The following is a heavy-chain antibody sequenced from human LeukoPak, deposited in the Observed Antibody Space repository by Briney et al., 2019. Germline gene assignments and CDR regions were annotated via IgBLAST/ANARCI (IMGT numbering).Heavy chain of an antibody. D-gene: IGHD2-2*02. CDR2: IYTSGTS. V-gene: IGHV4-61*02. J-gene: IGHJ3*01. CDR1: GGSISSGGYY. CDR3: ARDLEDCSSTSCYKDSDAFDV. Sequence: PSETLSLTCTVSGGSISSGGYYWTWIRQPAGKGLEWIGRIYTSGTSNYNPSLKSRVTMSLDTSRNQFSLKLSSVTAADTAVYYCARDLEDCSSTSCYKDSDAFDVWGRGTTVTVSP.